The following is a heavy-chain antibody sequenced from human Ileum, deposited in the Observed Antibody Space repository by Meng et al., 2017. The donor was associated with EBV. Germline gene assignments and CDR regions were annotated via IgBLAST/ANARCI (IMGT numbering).Heavy chain of an antibody. CDR2: INSNTGNS. V-gene: IGHV7-4-1*02. J-gene: IGHJ4*02. D-gene: IGHD6-19*01. CDR1: GYTFRSHA. CDR3: AREVGQGWYYFDY. Sequence: AQLVQAGSELRKPGASVTVSCKASGYTFRSHAMSWVRQAPGQGLEWMGWINSNTGNSTYAQGFTGRFVFSLDTSVSTAYLHINSLKTEDTAVYYCAREVGQGWYYFDYWGQGTLVTVSS.